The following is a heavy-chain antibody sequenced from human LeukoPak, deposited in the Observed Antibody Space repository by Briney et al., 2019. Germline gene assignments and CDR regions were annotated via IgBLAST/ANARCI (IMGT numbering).Heavy chain of an antibody. CDR1: GFTFSSCG. CDR3: ATETIGRHYDY. CDR2: IDPTGTGR. V-gene: IGHV3-21*04. D-gene: IGHD1-14*01. Sequence: TGGSLRLSCAASGFTFSSCGFNWVRQAPGKGLEWVSSIDPTGTGRYYADSVRGRFTISRDNAKNSMYLQMDSLRDEDTAFYYRATETIGRHYDYWGQGTLLTAAS. J-gene: IGHJ4*02.